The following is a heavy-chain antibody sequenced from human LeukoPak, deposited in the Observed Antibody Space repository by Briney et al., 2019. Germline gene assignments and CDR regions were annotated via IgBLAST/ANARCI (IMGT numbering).Heavy chain of an antibody. CDR1: GGTFSSYA. J-gene: IGHJ4*02. CDR3: ARDDSGSYTPVDY. Sequence: SVKVSCKASGGTFSSYAISWVRRAPGQGLEWMGGITPIFGTSKYAQKVQGRVTMTTGESTSTAYMELRSLRSDDTAVYYCARDDSGSYTPVDYWGQGTLVTVSS. CDR2: ITPIFGTS. V-gene: IGHV1-69*05. D-gene: IGHD1-26*01.